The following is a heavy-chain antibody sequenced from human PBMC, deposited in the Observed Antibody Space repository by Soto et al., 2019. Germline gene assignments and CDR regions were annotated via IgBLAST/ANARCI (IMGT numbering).Heavy chain of an antibody. V-gene: IGHV4-4*07. CDR2: ISTRGNT. CDR1: DVSRRNSY. D-gene: IGHD3-16*01. J-gene: IGHJ5*02. CDR3: ARGGGVPALGDP. Sequence: SETLSLTCSVSDVSRRNSYGTWIRQSAGKGLEWIGRISTRGNTNYNPSLNRRLTMSVDTSKNQVSLKLTSLTAADTAVYYFARGGGVPALGDPGGQGTLVTVSS.